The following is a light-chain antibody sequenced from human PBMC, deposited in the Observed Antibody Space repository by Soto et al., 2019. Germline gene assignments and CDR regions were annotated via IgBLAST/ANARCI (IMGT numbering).Light chain of an antibody. CDR3: QQRSSWLLT. CDR1: QSISSA. J-gene: IGKJ4*01. CDR2: DAS. Sequence: EIVLTQSPATLSLSPGDRATLSCRASQSISSALAWYQHKPGQAPRLLIYDASNRATGIPARFSGRGSGTDFTLIIRGVRTEDCAVYYSQQRSSWLLTFGVVTKVEIK. V-gene: IGKV3-11*01.